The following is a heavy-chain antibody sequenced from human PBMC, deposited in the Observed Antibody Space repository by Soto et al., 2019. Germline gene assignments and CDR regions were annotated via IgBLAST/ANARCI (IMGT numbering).Heavy chain of an antibody. D-gene: IGHD1-20*01. CDR3: VRERGLNCRDAFDN. Sequence: QEQLVESGGGVVQPGRSLRLSCAASRFTLSSYAMHWVRQAPGKGLEWLSIISFDGSYKYYAKSVKGLFTISRDQSKNTLWLQMNSVRADDTYLYYCVRERGLNCRDAFDNWGQGTMVTVSA. J-gene: IGHJ3*02. V-gene: IGHV3-30*04. CDR2: ISFDGSYK. CDR1: RFTLSSYA.